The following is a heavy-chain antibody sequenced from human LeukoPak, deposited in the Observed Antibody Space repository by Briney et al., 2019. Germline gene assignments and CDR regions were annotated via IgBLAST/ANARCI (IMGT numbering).Heavy chain of an antibody. Sequence: GALRIFWAAFGFTLSRYAMSWVRQAPGKGVGGVSAISGSGGSTYYADSVKGRFTISRDNSKNTLYLQMNSLRAEDTAVYYCAKASWIQLWLPDYWGQGTLVTVSS. CDR2: ISGSGGST. D-gene: IGHD5-18*01. CDR1: GFTLSRYA. V-gene: IGHV3-23*01. CDR3: AKASWIQLWLPDY. J-gene: IGHJ4*02.